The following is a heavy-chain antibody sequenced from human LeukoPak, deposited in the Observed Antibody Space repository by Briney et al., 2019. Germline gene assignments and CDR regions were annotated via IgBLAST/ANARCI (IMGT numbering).Heavy chain of an antibody. D-gene: IGHD4-11*01. CDR1: EFDFSSHA. CDR2: ISISGSKT. V-gene: IGHV3-23*01. Sequence: QAGGSLRLSCAASEFDFSSHAMTWVRQAPGKGLEWVSAISISGSKTYYADSVKGRFTISRDNSKNTLYLQMNSLRAEDTAVYYCARESPTRANAFDIWGQGTMVTVSS. CDR3: ARESPTRANAFDI. J-gene: IGHJ3*02.